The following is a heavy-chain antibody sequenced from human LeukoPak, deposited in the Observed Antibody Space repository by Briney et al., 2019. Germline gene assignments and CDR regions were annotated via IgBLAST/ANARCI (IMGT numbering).Heavy chain of an antibody. CDR3: ARDSGSGNNDY. Sequence: ASVKVSCKASGYTFTSYGISWVRQAPGQGLEWMGWISAYNGNTNYAQKLQGRVTFISNTSATTAFMELSSLRSEDAAVYYCARDSGSGNNDYWGQGTLVTVSS. D-gene: IGHD1-26*01. J-gene: IGHJ4*02. V-gene: IGHV1-18*01. CDR1: GYTFTSYG. CDR2: ISAYNGNT.